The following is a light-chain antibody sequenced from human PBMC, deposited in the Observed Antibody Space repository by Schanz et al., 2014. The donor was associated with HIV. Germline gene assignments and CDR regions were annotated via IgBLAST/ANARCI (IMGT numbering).Light chain of an antibody. V-gene: IGLV2-14*03. CDR1: SADIGSYNY. CDR3: SSFTRGTTPVI. J-gene: IGLJ2*01. CDR2: GVT. Sequence: QSVLTQPASASGSPGRSVTFSCTGTSADIGSYNYVSWYQHHPGKAPKLLIYGVTDRPSGVSNRFSGSKSGNTASLTISGLLAEDEAVYYCSSFTRGTTPVIFGGGTKVTVL.